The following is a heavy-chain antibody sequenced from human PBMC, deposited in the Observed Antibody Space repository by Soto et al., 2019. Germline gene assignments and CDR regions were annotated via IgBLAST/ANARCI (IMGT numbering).Heavy chain of an antibody. V-gene: IGHV1-69*13. CDR3: ARDSGVSSSSEDYYYGMDV. J-gene: IGHJ6*02. CDR2: IIPIFGTA. Sequence: SVKVSCKASGGTFSSYAISWVRQAPGQGLEWMGGIIPIFGTANYAQKFQGRVTITADESTSTAYMELSSLRSEDTAVYYCARDSGVSSSSEDYYYGMDVWAQGTTVTVSS. CDR1: GGTFSSYA. D-gene: IGHD6-6*01.